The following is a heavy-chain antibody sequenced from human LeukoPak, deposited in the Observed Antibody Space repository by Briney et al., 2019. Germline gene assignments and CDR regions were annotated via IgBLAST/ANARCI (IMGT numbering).Heavy chain of an antibody. V-gene: IGHV3-23*01. CDR1: GFTFSSYA. D-gene: IGHD3-9*01. J-gene: IGHJ4*02. CDR2: ISDSGGST. CDR3: AKDSAGYYDILTGPLDY. Sequence: PGGSLTLSCAASGFTFSSYAMSWLRQAPGKGLEWVSAISDSGGSTYYADSVKGRFTISRDNSKNTLYLQMNSLRAEDTAVYYCAKDSAGYYDILTGPLDYWGQGTLVTVSS.